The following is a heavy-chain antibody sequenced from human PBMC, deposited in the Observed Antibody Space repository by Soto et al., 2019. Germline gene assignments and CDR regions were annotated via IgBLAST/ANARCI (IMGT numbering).Heavy chain of an antibody. D-gene: IGHD6-13*01. V-gene: IGHV3-23*01. Sequence: EVQLLESGGALEHPGGSLRLSCAASGFAFSTYAMTWVRQAPGKGLEWVSVISGSGGSSYYAASVKGRFTISRDNSKNTLYLQMNGLRAEDPALYYCAKVTKRAAAGRYEYYKYGMDVWGQGTTVTVSS. J-gene: IGHJ6*02. CDR2: ISGSGGSS. CDR1: GFAFSTYA. CDR3: AKVTKRAAAGRYEYYKYGMDV.